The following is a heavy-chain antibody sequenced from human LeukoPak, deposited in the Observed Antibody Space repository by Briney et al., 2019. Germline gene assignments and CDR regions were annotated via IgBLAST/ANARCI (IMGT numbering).Heavy chain of an antibody. CDR2: ISGSGGST. Sequence: GGSLRLSCAASGFTFSSYAMSWVRQAPGKGLEWVSAISGSGGSTYYTDSVKGRFTISRDNSKNTLYLQMNSLRAEDTAVYYCAKTPRYGDYELDYWGQGTLVTVSS. D-gene: IGHD4-17*01. CDR1: GFTFSSYA. J-gene: IGHJ4*02. CDR3: AKTPRYGDYELDY. V-gene: IGHV3-23*01.